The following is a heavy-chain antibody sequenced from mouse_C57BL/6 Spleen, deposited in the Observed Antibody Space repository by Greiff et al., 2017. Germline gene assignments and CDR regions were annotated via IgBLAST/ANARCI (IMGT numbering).Heavy chain of an antibody. J-gene: IGHJ1*03. CDR3: AREKTTVVSGGYFDV. V-gene: IGHV1-72*01. CDR1: GYTFTSYW. CDR2: IDPNSGGT. Sequence: QVQLKQPGAELVKPGASVKLSCKASGYTFTSYWMHWVKQRPGRGLEWIGRIDPNSGGTKYNEKFKSKATLTVDKPSSTAYMQRSSLTSEDSAVYYCAREKTTVVSGGYFDVWGTGTTVTVSS. D-gene: IGHD1-1*01.